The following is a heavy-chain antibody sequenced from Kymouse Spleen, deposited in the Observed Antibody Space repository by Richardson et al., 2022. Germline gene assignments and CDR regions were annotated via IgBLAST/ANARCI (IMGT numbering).Heavy chain of an antibody. CDR2: IWYDGSNK. Sequence: QVQLVESGGGVVQPGRSLRLSCAASGFTFSSYGMHWVRQAPGKGLEWVAVIWYDGSNKYYADSVKGRFTISRDNSKNTLYLQMNSLRAEDTAVYYCAR*NNWNYGYYYYGMDVWGQGTTVTVSS. CDR3: AR*NNWNYGYYYYGMDV. V-gene: IGHV3-33*01. J-gene: IGHJ6*02. CDR1: GFTFSSYG. D-gene: IGHD1-7*01.